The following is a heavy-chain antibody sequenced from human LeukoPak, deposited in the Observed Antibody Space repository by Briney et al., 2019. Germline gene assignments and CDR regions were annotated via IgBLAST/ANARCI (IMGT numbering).Heavy chain of an antibody. J-gene: IGHJ3*02. D-gene: IGHD3-10*01. Sequence: SETLSLTCTVSGGSTSSTTYYWGWIRQPPGKGLEWIGGIFYTGNTYYNPSLKSRVTISVDTSKNQFSLKLSSVTAADTAVYYCARPRDYYGSGSFYTNAFDIWGQGTRVTVSS. CDR1: GGSTSSTTYY. V-gene: IGHV4-39*01. CDR3: ARPRDYYGSGSFYTNAFDI. CDR2: IFYTGNT.